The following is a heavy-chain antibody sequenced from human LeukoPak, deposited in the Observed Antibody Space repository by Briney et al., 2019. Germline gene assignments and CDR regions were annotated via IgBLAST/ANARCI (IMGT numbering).Heavy chain of an antibody. J-gene: IGHJ3*02. CDR1: GFTFTNYA. CDR2: ISWNSGSI. CDR3: AKERYSSRVAFDI. V-gene: IGHV3-9*01. D-gene: IGHD6-13*01. Sequence: GGSLRLSCVASGFTFTNYAVSWVRQAPGKGLEWVSGISWNSGSIGYADSVKGRFTISRDNAKNSLYLQMNSLRAEDTALYYCAKERYSSRVAFDIWGQGTMVTVSS.